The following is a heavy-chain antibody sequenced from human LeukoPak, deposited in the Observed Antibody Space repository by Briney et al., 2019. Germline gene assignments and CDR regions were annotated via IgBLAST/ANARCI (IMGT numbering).Heavy chain of an antibody. Sequence: GGSQRLSCAASGFTFSNYNMNWVRQAPGKGLEWVAYITLSRTTIYYADSVKGRFTISRDNAKNSLSLQMNSLRDEDTAVYYCARETPDSSSWTAFDFWGQGTLVTVSS. J-gene: IGHJ4*02. D-gene: IGHD6-13*01. V-gene: IGHV3-48*02. CDR2: ITLSRTTI. CDR3: ARETPDSSSWTAFDF. CDR1: GFTFSNYN.